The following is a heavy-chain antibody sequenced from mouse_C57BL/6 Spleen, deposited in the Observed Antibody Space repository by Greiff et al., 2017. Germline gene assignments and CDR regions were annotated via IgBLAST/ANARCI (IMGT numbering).Heavy chain of an antibody. CDR2: INPGSGGT. J-gene: IGHJ2*01. D-gene: IGHD2-4*01. V-gene: IGHV1-54*01. Sequence: VQLQQSGAELVRPGTSVKVSCTASGYAFTNYLIEWVKQRPGQGLEWIGVINPGSGGTNYNEKFKGKATLTADKSSSTAYMQLSSLTSEDSAVYFCAKGYDYDGYYFDYWGQGTTRTVSS. CDR1: GYAFTNYL. CDR3: AKGYDYDGYYFDY.